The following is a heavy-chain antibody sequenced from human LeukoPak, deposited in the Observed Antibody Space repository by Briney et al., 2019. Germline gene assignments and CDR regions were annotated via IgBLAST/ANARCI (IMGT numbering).Heavy chain of an antibody. Sequence: GGSLRLSCAASGFIFSNYGMNWVRQAPGKGLEWVAAISASGSATSYADSVRGRFTISRDNSKSTTYLQMNSLRAEDTAVFYCAKVGYFFGYLYYFDNWGQGTLVTVSS. CDR1: GFIFSNYG. J-gene: IGHJ4*02. CDR2: ISASGSAT. CDR3: AKVGYFFGYLYYFDN. V-gene: IGHV3-23*01. D-gene: IGHD5-18*01.